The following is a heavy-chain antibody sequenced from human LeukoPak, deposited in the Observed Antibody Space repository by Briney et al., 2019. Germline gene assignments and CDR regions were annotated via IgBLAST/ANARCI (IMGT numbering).Heavy chain of an antibody. CDR1: GYTFTSYG. CDR2: ISAYNGNT. D-gene: IGHD3-22*01. CDR3: ARGMDYYDSSGYYWGYYFDY. V-gene: IGHV1-18*01. J-gene: IGHJ4*02. Sequence: ASVKVSCKASGYTFTSYGISWVRQAPGQGLEWMGRISAYNGNTNYAQKLQGRVTMTTDTSTSTAYMELRSLRSDDTAVYYCARGMDYYDSSGYYWGYYFDYWGQGTLVTVSS.